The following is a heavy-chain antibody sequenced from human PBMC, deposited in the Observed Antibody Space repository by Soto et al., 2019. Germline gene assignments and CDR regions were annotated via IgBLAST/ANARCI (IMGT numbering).Heavy chain of an antibody. CDR3: AKEPVGSRALDY. J-gene: IGHJ4*02. D-gene: IGHD1-26*01. CDR1: GFTFSIYA. CDR2: ISGSGGST. Sequence: WGSLIISCASSGFTFSIYAMSWVRQAPGKGLEWVSAISGSGGSTYYADSVKGRFTISRDNSKNTLYLQMNSLRAEDTAVYYCAKEPVGSRALDYWGQGTLVAVSS. V-gene: IGHV3-23*01.